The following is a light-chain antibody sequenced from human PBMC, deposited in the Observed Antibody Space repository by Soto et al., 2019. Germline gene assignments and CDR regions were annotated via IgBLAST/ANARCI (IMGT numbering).Light chain of an antibody. CDR1: QSVSNY. J-gene: IGKJ4*01. V-gene: IGKV3-11*01. CDR2: DVS. Sequence: EIVLTQSPATLSLAPGERATLSCRASQSVSNYLGWYQQKSGQAPRLLISDVSKRATGIPARFSGSASGTDFTLTISSLEPEDFAVYYCQHRVNWPTFGGGTKVEIK. CDR3: QHRVNWPT.